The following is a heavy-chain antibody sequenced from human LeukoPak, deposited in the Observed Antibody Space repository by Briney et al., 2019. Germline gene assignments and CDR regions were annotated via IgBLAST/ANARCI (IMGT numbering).Heavy chain of an antibody. J-gene: IGHJ4*02. CDR3: ASSVLLDDSSGYDPPDY. D-gene: IGHD3-22*01. CDR2: IYHSGST. Sequence: SETLSLTCAVSGYSISSGYYWGWIRQPPGKGLEWIGSIYHSGSTYYNPSLKSRVTISVDTSKNQFSLKLSSVTAADTAVYYCASSVLLDDSSGYDPPDYWGQGTLVTVSS. V-gene: IGHV4-38-2*01. CDR1: GYSISSGYY.